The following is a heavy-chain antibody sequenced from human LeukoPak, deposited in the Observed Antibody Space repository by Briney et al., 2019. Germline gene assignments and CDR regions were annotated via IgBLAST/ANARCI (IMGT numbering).Heavy chain of an antibody. V-gene: IGHV4-34*01. J-gene: IGHJ4*02. Sequence: SETLSLTCAVYGGSFSGYYWSWIRQPPGKGLEWIGEINHSGSTNYNPSLTSRFTISGDTSKNKFSLTLSCVTAEDTAVYYCAGDRAGGLRFVEWLSAFHYWGQGTLVSVSS. CDR3: AGDRAGGLRFVEWLSAFHY. D-gene: IGHD3-3*01. CDR1: GGSFSGYY. CDR2: INHSGST.